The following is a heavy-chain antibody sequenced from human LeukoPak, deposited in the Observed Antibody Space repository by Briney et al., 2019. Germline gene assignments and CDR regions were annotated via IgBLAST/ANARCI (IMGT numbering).Heavy chain of an antibody. CDR2: IYYSGST. J-gene: IGHJ4*02. V-gene: IGHV4-39*07. Sequence: SETLSLTCTVSGGSISSSSYYWGWIRQPPGKGLEWIGSIYYSGSTYYNPSLKSRVTISVDTSKNQFSLKLSSVTAADTAVYYCARGCSSSSYYFDHWGQGTLVTVSS. CDR1: GGSISSSSYY. D-gene: IGHD6-6*01. CDR3: ARGCSSSSYYFDH.